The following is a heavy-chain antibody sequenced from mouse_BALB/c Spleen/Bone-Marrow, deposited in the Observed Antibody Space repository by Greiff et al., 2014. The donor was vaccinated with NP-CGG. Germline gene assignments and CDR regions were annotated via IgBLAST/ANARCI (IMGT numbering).Heavy chain of an antibody. CDR1: GYTFTDYN. J-gene: IGHJ1*01. D-gene: IGHD2-13*01. V-gene: IGHV1S29*02. Sequence: VQLQQSGPELVKPGASVKISCKASGYTFTDYNMHWVKQSHGKSLEWIGFIYPYNGVTAYNQKFKSKATLTVDISSSTAYMELRSLTSEDSAVYYCAREPDSYWCFDVWGAGTTVTVSS. CDR3: AREPDSYWCFDV. CDR2: IYPYNGVT.